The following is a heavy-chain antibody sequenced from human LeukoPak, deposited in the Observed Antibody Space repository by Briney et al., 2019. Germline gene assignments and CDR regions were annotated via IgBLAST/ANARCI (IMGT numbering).Heavy chain of an antibody. Sequence: GASVKVSCKASGYTFTSYGISWVRQAPGQGLEWMGWISAYNGNTNYAQKLQGRVTMTTDTSTSTAYMELRSLRSDDTAVYYCARDVLLWFGDHGHYFDYWGQGTLVTVSS. CDR1: GYTFTSYG. CDR2: ISAYNGNT. J-gene: IGHJ4*02. D-gene: IGHD3-10*01. V-gene: IGHV1-18*01. CDR3: ARDVLLWFGDHGHYFDY.